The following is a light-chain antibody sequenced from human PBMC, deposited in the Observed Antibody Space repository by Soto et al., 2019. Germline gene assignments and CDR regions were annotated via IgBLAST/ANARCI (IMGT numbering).Light chain of an antibody. CDR3: QQSFTTPS. J-gene: IGKJ5*01. CDR2: ATS. V-gene: IGKV1-39*01. CDR1: QDIRNE. Sequence: DIQMTQSPSSLSASVGDTVTITCRASQDIRNELGWYQQKPGTAPKFLIYATSNLQSGVPSRFSGRGFGTDFTLTISSLQPEDFATYYCQQSFTTPSFGQGTRLEI.